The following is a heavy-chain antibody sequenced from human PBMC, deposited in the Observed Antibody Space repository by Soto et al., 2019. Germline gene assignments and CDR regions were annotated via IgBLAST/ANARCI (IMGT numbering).Heavy chain of an antibody. CDR2: ISGSGGST. CDR3: AKPSTYYDFWSGFGGAEY. CDR1: GFTFSSYA. J-gene: IGHJ4*02. Sequence: EVQLLESGGGLVQPGGSLRLSCAASGFTFSSYAMSWVRQAPGKGLEWVSAISGSGGSTYYADSVKGRFTISRDNSKNTLYLQMNSLRAEDTAVYYCAKPSTYYDFWSGFGGAEYWGQGTLVTVSS. D-gene: IGHD3-3*01. V-gene: IGHV3-23*01.